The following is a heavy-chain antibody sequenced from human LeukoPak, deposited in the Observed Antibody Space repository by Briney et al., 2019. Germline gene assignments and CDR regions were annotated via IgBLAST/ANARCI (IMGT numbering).Heavy chain of an antibody. V-gene: IGHV1-46*01. J-gene: IGHJ4*02. CDR3: ARDEPQVAD. Sequence: ASVKVSCKASGYTFSSYYMHWVRQAPGQGLEWMGIINPRGGITSYAQNFQGRVTMTRDMSTSTVYMELSRLRSDDTAVYYCARDEPQVADWGQGTLVTVSS. D-gene: IGHD5-12*01. CDR2: INPRGGIT. CDR1: GYTFSSYY.